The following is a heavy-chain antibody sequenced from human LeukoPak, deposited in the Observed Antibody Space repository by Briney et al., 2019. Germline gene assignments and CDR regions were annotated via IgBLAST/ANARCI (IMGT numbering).Heavy chain of an antibody. D-gene: IGHD5-18*01. J-gene: IGHJ4*02. CDR1: GFTLSTYA. V-gene: IGHV3-30*01. CDR3: ARDGAQLWINYYFDY. Sequence: PGGSLRLSCGASGFTLSTYAVHWVRQAPGKGLEWVAVMPYDGSNKYYADSVKGRFTISRDSSKNTLYLQMNSLRAEDTAVYYCARDGAQLWINYYFDYWGQGTLVTVSS. CDR2: MPYDGSNK.